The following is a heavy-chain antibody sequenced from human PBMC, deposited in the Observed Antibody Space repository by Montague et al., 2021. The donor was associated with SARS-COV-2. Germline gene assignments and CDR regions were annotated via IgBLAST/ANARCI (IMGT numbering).Heavy chain of an antibody. CDR3: ARNRGWGSRGAGYIDL. V-gene: IGHV4-31*03. D-gene: IGHD7-27*01. CDR2: IYYTGST. J-gene: IGHJ2*01. Sequence: TLSLTCTVSGGSISGDNYYWTWIRQHPGKGLEWIAYIYYTGSTYYNPSLQSRLTTSLDTSQNQFSLTLTSVTPADTAIYYCARNRGWGSRGAGYIDLWGRGTLVTVSS. CDR1: GGSISGDNYY.